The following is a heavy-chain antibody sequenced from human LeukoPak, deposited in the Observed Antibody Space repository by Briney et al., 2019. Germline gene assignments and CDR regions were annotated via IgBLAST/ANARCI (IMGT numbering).Heavy chain of an antibody. CDR3: ARDRSSNDY. J-gene: IGHJ4*02. CDR1: GYTFTSYG. Sequence: GASVKVSCKGSGYTFTSYGISWVGQAPGQGLEWMGWISAYNGNTNYAQRLQDRVTMTTDTSTSTAYMELKSLRSDDTAVYYCARDRSSNDYWGQGTLVTVSS. V-gene: IGHV1-18*01. CDR2: ISAYNGNT.